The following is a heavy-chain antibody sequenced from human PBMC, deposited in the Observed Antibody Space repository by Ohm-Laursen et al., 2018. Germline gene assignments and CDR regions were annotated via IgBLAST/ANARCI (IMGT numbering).Heavy chain of an antibody. V-gene: IGHV3-15*01. D-gene: IGHD3-10*01. CDR1: GFTFSNAW. CDR2: VKSKTDGGTT. J-gene: IGHJ4*02. CDR3: TTSDIGELIDY. Sequence: SLRLSCSASGFTFSNAWMSWVRQAPGKGLEWVGRVKSKTDGGTTGYAAPVKGRFTISRDDSKNRLYLQMNSLKTEDTAVYYCTTSDIGELIDYWGQGTLVTVSS.